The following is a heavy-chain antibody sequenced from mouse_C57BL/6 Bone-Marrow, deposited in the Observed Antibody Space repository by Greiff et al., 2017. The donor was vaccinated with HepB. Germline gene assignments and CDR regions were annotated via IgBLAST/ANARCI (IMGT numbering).Heavy chain of an antibody. D-gene: IGHD2-3*01. J-gene: IGHJ4*01. CDR3: ARGRWLPNYYAMDY. Sequence: EVTLVESGGGLVQPGGSLKLSCAASGFTFSDYGMAWVRQAPRKGPEWVAFISNLAYSSYYADTVTGRFTISRENAKNTLYLEMSSLRCEDTAMYYCARGRWLPNYYAMDYWGQGTSVTGSS. CDR2: ISNLAYSS. V-gene: IGHV5-15*01. CDR1: GFTFSDYG.